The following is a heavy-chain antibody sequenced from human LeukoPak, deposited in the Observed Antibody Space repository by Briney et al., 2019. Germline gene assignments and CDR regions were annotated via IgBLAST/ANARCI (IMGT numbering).Heavy chain of an antibody. D-gene: IGHD2/OR15-2a*01. CDR1: GGSISGNYY. CDR2: IYARGNT. J-gene: IGHJ3*02. V-gene: IGHV4-61*02. CDR3: ARDSHTYFDAFDI. Sequence: SETLSLTCTVSGGSISGNYYWSWIRQPAGKGLEWIGRIYARGNTNYNPSLKSRVTISVDTSKNQFSLKLSSVTAADTAVYFCARDSHTYFDAFDIWGQGTMVTVSS.